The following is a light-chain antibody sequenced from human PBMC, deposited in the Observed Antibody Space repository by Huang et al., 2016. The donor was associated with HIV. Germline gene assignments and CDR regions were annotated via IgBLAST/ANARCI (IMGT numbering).Light chain of an antibody. V-gene: IGKV3-20*01. CDR2: GAS. CDR3: QQFGSSPPYS. Sequence: EIVLTQSPDTLSLSPGERATVSCRASQSVTRNYLAWYHQRPGQAPKLLIYGASTSATGIPDRFSGSGSGTDFTLTISRLAPEDFAVYYCQQFGSSPPYSFGQGTKLEIK. J-gene: IGKJ2*03. CDR1: QSVTRNY.